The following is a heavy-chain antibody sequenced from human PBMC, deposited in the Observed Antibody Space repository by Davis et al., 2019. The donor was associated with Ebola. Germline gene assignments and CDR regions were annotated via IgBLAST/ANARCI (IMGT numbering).Heavy chain of an antibody. CDR2: IGPTATTT. V-gene: IGHV3-23*01. Sequence: GESLKISCAASGFTFSSFAMTWVRQTPEKGLEWVSGIGPTATTTHYADSVKGRFTISRDNSKNTLYLQMNRLRVEDTATYYCAKTQYSSSSDWYFDLWGRGTLLIVSS. CDR1: GFTFSSFA. J-gene: IGHJ2*01. D-gene: IGHD6-6*01. CDR3: AKTQYSSSSDWYFDL.